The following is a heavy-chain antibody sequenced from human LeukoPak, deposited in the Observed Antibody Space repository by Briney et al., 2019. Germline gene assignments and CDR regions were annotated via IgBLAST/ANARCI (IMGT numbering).Heavy chain of an antibody. CDR1: GFTFSSYA. J-gene: IGHJ4*02. CDR3: AKDLRFLEWLLDY. Sequence: PGGSLRLSCAASGFTFSSYAMSWARQAPGKGLEWVSAISGSGGSTYYADSVKGRFTISRDNSKNTLYLQMNSLRAEDTAVYYCAKDLRFLEWLLDYWGQGTLVTVSS. D-gene: IGHD3-3*01. V-gene: IGHV3-23*01. CDR2: ISGSGGST.